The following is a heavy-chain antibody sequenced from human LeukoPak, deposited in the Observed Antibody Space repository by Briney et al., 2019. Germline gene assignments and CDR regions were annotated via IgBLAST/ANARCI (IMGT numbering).Heavy chain of an antibody. CDR2: IKQDGNEK. CDR1: GFTSDAYW. CDR3: ARDPLTQNDY. Sequence: PGGSLRLSCAASGFTSDAYWMSWVRQAPGKGLEWVANIKQDGNEKYYVESVKGRFTIYRDNAKNSLYLQMNSLRADDTAVYYCARDPLTQNDYWGQGTLVAVSS. V-gene: IGHV3-7*01. J-gene: IGHJ4*02. D-gene: IGHD1-14*01.